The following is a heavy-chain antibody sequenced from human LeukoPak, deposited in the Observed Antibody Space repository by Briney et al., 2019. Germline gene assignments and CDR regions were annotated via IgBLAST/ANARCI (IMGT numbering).Heavy chain of an antibody. D-gene: IGHD5-12*01. J-gene: IGHJ2*01. CDR2: IGTAGDT. Sequence: GGSLRLSCAASGFTFSSYDMHWVRQATGKGLEWVSAIGTAGDTYYPGSVKGRFTISRENAKNSLYLQMNSLRAGDTAAYYCARVRKYSGYYSWYFDLWGRGTLVTVSS. V-gene: IGHV3-13*01. CDR3: ARVRKYSGYYSWYFDL. CDR1: GFTFSSYD.